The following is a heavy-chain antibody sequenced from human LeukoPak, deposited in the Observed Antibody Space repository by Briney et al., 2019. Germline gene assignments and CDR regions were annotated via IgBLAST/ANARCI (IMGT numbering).Heavy chain of an antibody. V-gene: IGHV5-51*01. CDR1: GYSFTSYW. D-gene: IGHD2-2*02. CDR2: IYPGDSDT. CDR3: ARQGASVAIPGYDAFDI. J-gene: IGHJ3*02. Sequence: GESLKFSCKGSGYSFTSYWIGWVRQMPGKGLEWMGIIYPGDSDTRYSPSFQGQVTISADKSISTAYLQRSSLKASDTAMYYCARQGASVAIPGYDAFDIWGQGTMVTVSS.